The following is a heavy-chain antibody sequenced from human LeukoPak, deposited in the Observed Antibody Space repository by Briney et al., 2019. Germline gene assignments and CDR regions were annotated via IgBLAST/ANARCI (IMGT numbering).Heavy chain of an antibody. CDR1: GGTFSSYA. D-gene: IGHD3-3*01. Sequence: SVKVSCKASGGTFSSYAISWVRQAPGQGLEWMGGIIPIFGTANYAQKFQGRVTITADESTSTAYIELSSLRSEDTAVYYCARGDFWSGNYPPFDYWGQGTLVTVSS. V-gene: IGHV1-69*13. J-gene: IGHJ4*02. CDR3: ARGDFWSGNYPPFDY. CDR2: IIPIFGTA.